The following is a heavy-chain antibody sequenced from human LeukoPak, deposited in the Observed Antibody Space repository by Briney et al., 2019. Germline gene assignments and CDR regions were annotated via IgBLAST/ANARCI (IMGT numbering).Heavy chain of an antibody. CDR2: IYYSGST. V-gene: IGHV4-39*07. J-gene: IGHJ3*02. D-gene: IGHD3-10*01. CDR1: GGSISSSSYY. Sequence: PSETLSLTCTVSGGSISSSSYYWGWIRQPPGKGLEWIGSIYYSGSTYYNPSLKSRVTISVDTSKNQFSLKLSSVTAADTAVYYCARDGVGSAFDIWGQGTMVTVSS. CDR3: ARDGVGSAFDI.